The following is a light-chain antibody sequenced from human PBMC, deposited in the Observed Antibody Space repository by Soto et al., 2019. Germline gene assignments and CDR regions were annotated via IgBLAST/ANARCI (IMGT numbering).Light chain of an antibody. CDR2: EVS. Sequence: QSVLTQPASVSGSPGQSITISCTGTSSDVGGYNYVSWYQQHPGKAPKLMLYEVSNRPSGVSNRFSGSKSGNTASLTISGLQAEDEADYYCSSYTSSSTPVVFGGGTKLTVL. V-gene: IGLV2-14*01. CDR1: SSDVGGYNY. J-gene: IGLJ2*01. CDR3: SSYTSSSTPVV.